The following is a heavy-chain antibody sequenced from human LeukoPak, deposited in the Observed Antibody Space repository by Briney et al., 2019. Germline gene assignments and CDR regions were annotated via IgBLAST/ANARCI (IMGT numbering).Heavy chain of an antibody. CDR2: INSDGSST. V-gene: IGHV3-74*01. CDR3: ARASDIPGIAARRGAFDI. D-gene: IGHD6-6*01. CDR1: GFTFSSYW. J-gene: IGHJ3*02. Sequence: GGSLRLSCAASGFTFSSYWMHWVRQAPGKGLVWVSRINSDGSSTSYADSVKGRFTISRDNAKNTLYLQMNSLRAEDTAVYYCARASDIPGIAARRGAFDIWGQGTMVTVSS.